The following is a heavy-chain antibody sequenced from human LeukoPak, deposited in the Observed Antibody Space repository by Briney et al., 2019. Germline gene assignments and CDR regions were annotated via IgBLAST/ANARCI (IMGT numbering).Heavy chain of an antibody. V-gene: IGHV4-59*08. D-gene: IGHD3-22*01. CDR2: VSNSGST. CDR3: ASRAYYDSSGLDY. J-gene: IGHJ4*02. CDR1: GGSIRNYY. Sequence: SETLSLTCSVSGGSIRNYYWTWIRQPPGKGLEWIGHVSNSGSTKYNPSLKSRVTISIDTSKKHSSLKLSSVTAADTAVYYCASRAYYDSSGLDYWGQGILVTVSS.